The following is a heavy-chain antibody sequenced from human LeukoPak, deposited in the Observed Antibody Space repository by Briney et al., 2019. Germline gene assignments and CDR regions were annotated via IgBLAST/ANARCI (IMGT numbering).Heavy chain of an antibody. CDR3: ARDGGDGYNQIDH. CDR2: TSGDGSNE. J-gene: IGHJ4*02. CDR1: GFTFSRYA. V-gene: IGHV3-30-3*01. D-gene: IGHD5-24*01. Sequence: GGSLRPSCAASGFTFSRYAMHWVRQAPGKGLECMAVTSGDGSNEHYAGSVKGRFTISRDNSKNTLYLQMNSLRTEDTAVYYCARDGGDGYNQIDHWGQGTLVTVSS.